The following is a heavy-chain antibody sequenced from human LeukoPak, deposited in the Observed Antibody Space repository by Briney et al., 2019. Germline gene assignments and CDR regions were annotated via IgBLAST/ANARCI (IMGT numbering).Heavy chain of an antibody. D-gene: IGHD6-13*01. CDR2: IYYSGST. CDR1: GGSISSHY. J-gene: IGHJ5*02. V-gene: IGHV4-59*11. Sequence: PSETLSLTCTVSGGSISSHYWSWIRQPPGKGLEWIGYIYYSGSTNYNPSLKSRVTISVDTSKNRFSLKLSSVTAADTAVYYCARAPYSSSWSHWFDPWGQGTLVTVSS. CDR3: ARAPYSSSWSHWFDP.